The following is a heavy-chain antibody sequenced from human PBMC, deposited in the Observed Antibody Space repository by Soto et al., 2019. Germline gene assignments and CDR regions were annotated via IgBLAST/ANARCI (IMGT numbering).Heavy chain of an antibody. J-gene: IGHJ3*02. CDR3: ARDKDGYTPRVPI. V-gene: IGHV3-11*06. Sequence: PGGSLRLSCAASGFTFSDYYMSWIRQAPGKGLEWVSYTSSSSSYTNYADSVKGRFTISRDNAKSSLYLQMNSLRAADTAVYYCARDKDGYTPRVPIWGKGTMVTVSS. D-gene: IGHD5-12*01. CDR2: TSSSSSYT. CDR1: GFTFSDYY.